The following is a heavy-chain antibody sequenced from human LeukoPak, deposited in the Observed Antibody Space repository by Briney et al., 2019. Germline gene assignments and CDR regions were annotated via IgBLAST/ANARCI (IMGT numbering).Heavy chain of an antibody. D-gene: IGHD3-22*01. Sequence: ASVKVSCKASGYTFTGYYMHWVRQAPGQGLEWMGWINPNSGGTNYAQKFQGRVTMTRDTSISTAYMELSRLTSDDAAVYYCARDLGYDSSGYWYWGQGTLVTVSS. V-gene: IGHV1-2*02. J-gene: IGHJ4*02. CDR1: GYTFTGYY. CDR3: ARDLGYDSSGYWY. CDR2: INPNSGGT.